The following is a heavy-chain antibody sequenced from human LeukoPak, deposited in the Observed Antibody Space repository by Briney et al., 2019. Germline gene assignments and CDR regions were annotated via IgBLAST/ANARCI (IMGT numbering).Heavy chain of an antibody. Sequence: PSETLSLTCAVYGGSFSGYYWSWIRQPPGKGLEWIGEINHSGSTNYNPSLKSRVTISVDTSKNQFSLKLSYVTAADTAVYYCARGVDTAMVGWFDPWGQGTLVTVST. V-gene: IGHV4-34*01. D-gene: IGHD5-18*01. CDR2: INHSGST. CDR3: ARGVDTAMVGWFDP. CDR1: GGSFSGYY. J-gene: IGHJ5*02.